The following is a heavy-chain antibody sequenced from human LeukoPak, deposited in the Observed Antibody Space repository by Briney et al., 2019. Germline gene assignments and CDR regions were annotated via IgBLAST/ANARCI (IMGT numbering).Heavy chain of an antibody. CDR1: GYTFTSYG. V-gene: IGHV1-18*01. CDR3: ARDKDTAMVNENWFDP. CDR2: ISAYNGNT. Sequence: ASVKVSCKASGYTFTSYGISWVRQAPGQGLEWVGWISAYNGNTNYAQKLQGRVTMTTDTSTSTAYMELRSLRSDDTAVYYCARDKDTAMVNENWFDPWGQGTLVTVSS. J-gene: IGHJ5*02. D-gene: IGHD5-18*01.